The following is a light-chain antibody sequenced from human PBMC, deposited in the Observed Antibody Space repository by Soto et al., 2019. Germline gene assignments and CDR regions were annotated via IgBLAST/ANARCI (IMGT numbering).Light chain of an antibody. CDR2: GAS. J-gene: IGKJ5*01. V-gene: IGKV3-20*01. Sequence: ESVLTQSPGTLSLSPGERATLSCRASQSVSSSYLAWYQQKPGQAPRLLIYGASSRTAGITDRFSGSGSGTDFTLTISRLEPEDFAVYYCQQYGSSPPITFGQGTRLEIK. CDR1: QSVSSSY. CDR3: QQYGSSPPIT.